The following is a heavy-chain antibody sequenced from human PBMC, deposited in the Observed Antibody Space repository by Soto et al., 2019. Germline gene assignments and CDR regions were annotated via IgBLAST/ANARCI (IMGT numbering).Heavy chain of an antibody. Sequence: QVQLVQSGAEVKKPGSSVKVSCKASGGTFSSYAISWVRQAPGQGLEWMGGIIPIFGTANYAQKFQGRVTIPADESPRTADMELSSLRSEDTAVYYCARGRNRDGYNPFAYWGQGTLVTVSS. J-gene: IGHJ4*02. CDR3: ARGRNRDGYNPFAY. CDR1: GGTFSSYA. D-gene: IGHD5-12*01. V-gene: IGHV1-69*01. CDR2: IIPIFGTA.